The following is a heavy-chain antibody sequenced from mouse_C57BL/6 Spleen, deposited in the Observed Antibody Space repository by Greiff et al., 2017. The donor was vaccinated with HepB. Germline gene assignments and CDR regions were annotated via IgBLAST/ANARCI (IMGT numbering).Heavy chain of an antibody. J-gene: IGHJ4*01. CDR1: GFNIKNTY. CDR2: IDPANGNT. D-gene: IGHD1-1*01. Sequence: VQLQQSVAELVRPGASVKLSCTASGFNIKNTYMHWVKQRPEQGLEWIGRIDPANGNTKYAPKFQGKATITADTSSNTAYLQLSSLTSEDTAIYYCARITTVVATKGNAMDYWGQGTSVTVSS. CDR3: ARITTVVATKGNAMDY. V-gene: IGHV14-3*01.